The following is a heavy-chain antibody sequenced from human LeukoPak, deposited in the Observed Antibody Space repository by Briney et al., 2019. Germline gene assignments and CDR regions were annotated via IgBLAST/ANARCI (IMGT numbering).Heavy chain of an antibody. Sequence: TGGSLRLSCAASGFTFNSYAMSWVRQAPGKGLVWVSRISHDGIISYADSVKGRFTISRDNAKNTLILQMNSLRVEDTAVYYCARDWVYKIDYWGRGTLVTVSS. D-gene: IGHD5-24*01. V-gene: IGHV3-74*01. CDR1: GFTFNSYA. CDR2: ISHDGII. CDR3: ARDWVYKIDY. J-gene: IGHJ4*02.